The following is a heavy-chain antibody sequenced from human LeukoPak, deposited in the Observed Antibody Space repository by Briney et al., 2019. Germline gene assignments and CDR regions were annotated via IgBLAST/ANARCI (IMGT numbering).Heavy chain of an antibody. CDR3: ARGGRIAARPVVLGY. J-gene: IGHJ4*02. Sequence: ASVKVSCKASGYTFTGYYMHWVRQAPGQGLEGMGWINPNSGGTNYAQKFQGRVTMTRDTSISTAYMELSRLRSDDTAVYYCARGGRIAARPVVLGYWGQGTLVTVSS. D-gene: IGHD6-6*01. CDR1: GYTFTGYY. CDR2: INPNSGGT. V-gene: IGHV1-2*02.